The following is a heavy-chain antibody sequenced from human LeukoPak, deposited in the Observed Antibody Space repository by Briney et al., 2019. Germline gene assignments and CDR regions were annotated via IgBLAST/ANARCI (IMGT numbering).Heavy chain of an antibody. Sequence: GGSLRLSCAASGFTFSNSWMSWVRAAPGRGLEGVANINQDGGDIHYVDSVKGRFTTCRDNAKDSLYLQMNSLRDDDTAVYYCATYVNWVAGDVWGQGTTVTVSS. CDR3: ATYVNWVAGDV. J-gene: IGHJ6*02. V-gene: IGHV3-7*01. CDR2: INQDGGDI. D-gene: IGHD1-1*01. CDR1: GFTFSNSW.